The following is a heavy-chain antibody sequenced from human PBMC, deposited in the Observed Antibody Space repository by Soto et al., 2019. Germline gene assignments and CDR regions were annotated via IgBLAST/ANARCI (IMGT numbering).Heavy chain of an antibody. CDR1: GFTFSSYS. V-gene: IGHV3-21*01. CDR2: ISSSSSYI. CDR3: ARAPHDYGLKITPNWFDP. Sequence: GGSLRLSCAASGFTFSSYSMNWVRQAPGKGLEWVSSISSSSSYIYYADSVKGRFTISRDNAKNSLYLQMNSLRAEDTAVYYCARAPHDYGLKITPNWFDPWGQGTLVTVSS. J-gene: IGHJ5*02. D-gene: IGHD4-17*01.